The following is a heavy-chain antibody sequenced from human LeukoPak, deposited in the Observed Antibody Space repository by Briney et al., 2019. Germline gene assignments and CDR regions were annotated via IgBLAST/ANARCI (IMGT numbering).Heavy chain of an antibody. V-gene: IGHV4-39*01. CDR2: IYYSGST. Sequence: PSETLSLTCTVSGGSISSSCYYWGWIRQPPGKGLEWIGSIYYSGSTYYNPSLKSRVTISVDTSKNQFSLKLSSVTAADTAVYYCARLMYYYDSSGYYWSYFQHWGQGTLVTVSS. J-gene: IGHJ1*01. CDR1: GGSISSSCYY. D-gene: IGHD3-22*01. CDR3: ARLMYYYDSSGYYWSYFQH.